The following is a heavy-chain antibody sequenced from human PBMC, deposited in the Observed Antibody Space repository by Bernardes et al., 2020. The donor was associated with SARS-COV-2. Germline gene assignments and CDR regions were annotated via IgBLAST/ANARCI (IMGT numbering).Heavy chain of an antibody. J-gene: IGHJ4*02. V-gene: IGHV4-59*01. CDR2: IYSSGST. CDR1: GASISNYY. Sequence: SETLSLTCSVSGASISNYYWSWIRQPPGKGLEWIGYIYSSGSTNYNPSLKSRVTISVDTSMNQFSLRLTSVTAADTAVYYCARENTRNYYDTSGLDYWGQGTLVTVSS. CDR3: ARENTRNYYDTSGLDY. D-gene: IGHD3-22*01.